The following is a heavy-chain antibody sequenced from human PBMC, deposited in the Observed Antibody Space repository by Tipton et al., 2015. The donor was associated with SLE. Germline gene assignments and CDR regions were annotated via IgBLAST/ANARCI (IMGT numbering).Heavy chain of an antibody. Sequence: TLSLTCTVSGGSIRSHYWSWNRQPPGKGLEWIGGIYYSGTTNYNPSLKSRVTMSVDTSKNQFSLRLTSVIAADTAVYYCARLHGYSYGLNWFDPWGQGTLISVSS. CDR2: IYYSGTT. CDR3: ARLHGYSYGLNWFDP. CDR1: GGSIRSHY. J-gene: IGHJ5*02. V-gene: IGHV4-59*11. D-gene: IGHD5-18*01.